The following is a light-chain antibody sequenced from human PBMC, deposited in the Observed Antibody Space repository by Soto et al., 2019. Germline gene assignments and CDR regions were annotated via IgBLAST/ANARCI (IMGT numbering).Light chain of an antibody. J-gene: IGLJ1*01. CDR2: EGS. CDR1: SSDVGSYNL. Sequence: QSVLTQPASVSGSPGQSITISRTGTSSDVGSYNLVSWYQQHPGKAPKLMIYEGSKRPSGVSNRFSGSKSGNTASLTISGLQGEDEADYYCSAYTVSRTYVFGTGTKVTVL. CDR3: SAYTVSRTYV. V-gene: IGLV2-14*02.